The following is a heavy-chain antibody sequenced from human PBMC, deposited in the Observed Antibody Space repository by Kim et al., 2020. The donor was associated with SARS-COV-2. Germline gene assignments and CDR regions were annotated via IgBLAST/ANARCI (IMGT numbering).Heavy chain of an antibody. V-gene: IGHV3-74*01. CDR1: GFTFSSYW. CDR2: INSDGSST. J-gene: IGHJ3*02. CDR3: AREFGDIVVVVAGDDAFDI. D-gene: IGHD2-15*01. Sequence: GGSLRLSCAASGFTFSSYWMHWVRQAPGKGLVWVSRINSDGSSTSYADSVKGRFTISRDNAKNTLYLQMNSLRAEDTAVYYCAREFGDIVVVVAGDDAFDIWGQGTMVTVSS.